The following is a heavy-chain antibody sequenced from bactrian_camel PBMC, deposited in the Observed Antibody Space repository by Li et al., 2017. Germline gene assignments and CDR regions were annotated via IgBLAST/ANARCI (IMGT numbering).Heavy chain of an antibody. CDR2: ISSDGII. Sequence: QVQLVESGGGSAQTGGSLRLSCTASGFTSRDSFDDPEMGWYRQTPGNRCELVSSISSDGIIYYLESVSGRFTISKDNAKNTLYLQMNSLKVEDTAMYFCAATLAWNCRWKIAAGSVVSSAYGTWGQGTQVTVS. V-gene: IGHV3S63*01. CDR1: GFTSRDSFDDPE. D-gene: IGHD1*01. J-gene: IGHJ6*01. CDR3: AATLAWNCRWKIAAGSVVSSAYGT.